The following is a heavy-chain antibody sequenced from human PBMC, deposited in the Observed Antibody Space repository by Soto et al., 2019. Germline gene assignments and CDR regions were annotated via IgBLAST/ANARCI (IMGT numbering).Heavy chain of an antibody. D-gene: IGHD5-18*01. CDR1: GGSISSGGYS. CDR3: AREVTGHYYGMDV. J-gene: IGHJ6*01. V-gene: IGHV4-30-2*01. Sequence: PSETLSLTCAVSGGSISSGGYSWSWIRQPPGKGLEWIGYIYHSGSTYYNPSLKSRVTISVDRSKNQFSLKLSSVTAADTAVYYCAREVTGHYYGMDVWGKGPRSPSPQ. CDR2: IYHSGST.